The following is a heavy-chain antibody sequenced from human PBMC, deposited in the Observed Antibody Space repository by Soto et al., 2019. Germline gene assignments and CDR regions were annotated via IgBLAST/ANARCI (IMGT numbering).Heavy chain of an antibody. D-gene: IGHD3-9*01. V-gene: IGHV1-2*02. CDR2: INPSTGGT. Sequence: ASVKVSCKTSGYTFSDYFIRWVRQAPGQGLEWMGWINPSTGGTTYAQRFHGRVTMTKDTSISAAYMELSNLRSDDAAVYYCAREELSFDPPPLPNPLLWGRGTLVTVSS. J-gene: IGHJ4*02. CDR3: AREELSFDPPPLPNPLL. CDR1: GYTFSDYF.